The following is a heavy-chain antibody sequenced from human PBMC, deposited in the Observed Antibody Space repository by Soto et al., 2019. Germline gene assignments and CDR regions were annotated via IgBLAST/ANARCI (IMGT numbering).Heavy chain of an antibody. CDR1: SGSISGSNYY. CDR3: ATSYGGNPFAY. Sequence: QLQESGPGLVKPSESLSLTCTVSSGSISGSNYYWGWIRQSPGKGLEWIGSIYYSGSTYYNPSLRSXVPLSXXTSKNQFSLKLSSVTAADTGVYYCATSYGGNPFAYWGQGTLVTVSS. V-gene: IGHV4-39*01. J-gene: IGHJ4*02. D-gene: IGHD4-17*01. CDR2: IYYSGST.